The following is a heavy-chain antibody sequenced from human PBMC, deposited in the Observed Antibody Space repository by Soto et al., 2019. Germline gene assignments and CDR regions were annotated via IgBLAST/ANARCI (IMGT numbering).Heavy chain of an antibody. J-gene: IGHJ4*02. D-gene: IGHD1-1*01. CDR3: ARPHTRNGLE. V-gene: IGHV3-30-3*01. CDR2: ISYDGSNK. Sequence: VQLVESGGGVVQPGRSLRLSCAASGFTFSSYAMHWVRQAPGKGLEWVAVISYDGSNKYYADSVKGRFTISRDNSKNTLYLQMNSLRAEDTAVYYCARPHTRNGLEWGKGTLVTVSS. CDR1: GFTFSSYA.